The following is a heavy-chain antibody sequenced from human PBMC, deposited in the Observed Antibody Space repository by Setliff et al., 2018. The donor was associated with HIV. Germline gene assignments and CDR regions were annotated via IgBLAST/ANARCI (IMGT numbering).Heavy chain of an antibody. CDR3: ASDPPGYGDSKDY. D-gene: IGHD4-17*01. CDR2: IYYSGST. CDR1: GGSVGCGSYY. V-gene: IGHV4-61*01. Sequence: SETLSLTCSVSGGSVGCGSYYWSWIRQSPGKGLEWLGYIYYSGSTTYNPSLKSRVTISIDTSKNQFSLNLRSVTAADTAVYYCASDPPGYGDSKDYWGQGKLVTVSS. J-gene: IGHJ4*02.